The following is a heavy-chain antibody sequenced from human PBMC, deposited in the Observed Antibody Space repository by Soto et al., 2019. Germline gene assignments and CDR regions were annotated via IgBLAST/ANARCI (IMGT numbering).Heavy chain of an antibody. D-gene: IGHD3-22*01. CDR1: GFTFSDYY. J-gene: IGHJ4*02. V-gene: IGHV3-11*06. CDR3: ARDLRTSYYDSSGYPDY. CDR2: ISSSSSYT. Sequence: GGSLRLSCAASGFTFSDYYMSWIRQAPGKGLEWVSYISSSSSYTNYADTVKGRFTISRDNAKNSLYLQMNSLRAEDTAVYYCARDLRTSYYDSSGYPDYWGQGPLVTVSS.